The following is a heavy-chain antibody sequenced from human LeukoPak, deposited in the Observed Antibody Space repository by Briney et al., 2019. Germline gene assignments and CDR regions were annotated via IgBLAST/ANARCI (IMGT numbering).Heavy chain of an antibody. CDR2: ISSGGGST. CDR1: GLTFSSYA. D-gene: IGHD5-24*01. V-gene: IGHV3-23*01. J-gene: IGHJ4*02. Sequence: PGGSLRLSCAASGLTFSSYAMSWVRPAPGKGLEWVSTISSGGGSTYYADSVKGRFTISRDNSKNTLYRQRNSLRAEDTAVYYCAKLRGLQLQLDFWGQGTLVTVSS. CDR3: AKLRGLQLQLDF.